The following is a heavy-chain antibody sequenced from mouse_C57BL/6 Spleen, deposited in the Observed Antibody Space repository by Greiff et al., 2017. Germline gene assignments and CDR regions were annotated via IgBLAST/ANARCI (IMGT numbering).Heavy chain of an antibody. CDR1: GYTFTSYW. J-gene: IGHJ1*03. CDR3: ARAGDYSNYPYWYFDV. D-gene: IGHD2-5*01. CDR2: IDPSDSET. V-gene: IGHV1-52*01. Sequence: QVQLQQPGAELVRPGSSVKLSCKASGYTFTSYWMHWVKQRPIQGLEWIGNIDPSDSETHYNQKFKDKATLTVDKSSSTAYMQLSSLTSEDSAVYYGARAGDYSNYPYWYFDVWGTGTTVTVSS.